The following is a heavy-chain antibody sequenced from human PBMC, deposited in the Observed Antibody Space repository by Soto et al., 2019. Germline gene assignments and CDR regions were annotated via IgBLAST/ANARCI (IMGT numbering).Heavy chain of an antibody. CDR3: ARDEYSSSFFQNYYYYMDV. Sequence: GGSLRLSCAASGFTFSSYSMNWVRKAPGKGLEWVSSISSSSSYIYYADSVKGRFTISRDNAKNSLYLQMNSLRAEDTAVYYCARDEYSSSFFQNYYYYMDVWGKGTTVTVSS. J-gene: IGHJ6*03. CDR2: ISSSSSYI. D-gene: IGHD6-6*01. V-gene: IGHV3-21*01. CDR1: GFTFSSYS.